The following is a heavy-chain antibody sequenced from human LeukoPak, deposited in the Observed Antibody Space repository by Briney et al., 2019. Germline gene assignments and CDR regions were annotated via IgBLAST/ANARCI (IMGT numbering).Heavy chain of an antibody. CDR3: ARDRYYYDSSGYYPDDAFDI. Sequence: ASVKVSCKASGGAFSSYVINWVRQAPGQGLEWMGRIIPILGIANYAQKFQGRVTVIADKSTSTTYMELSRLRSDDTAVYYCARDRYYYDSSGYYPDDAFDIWGQGTMVTVSS. CDR2: IIPILGIA. CDR1: GGAFSSYV. D-gene: IGHD3-22*01. V-gene: IGHV1-69*04. J-gene: IGHJ3*02.